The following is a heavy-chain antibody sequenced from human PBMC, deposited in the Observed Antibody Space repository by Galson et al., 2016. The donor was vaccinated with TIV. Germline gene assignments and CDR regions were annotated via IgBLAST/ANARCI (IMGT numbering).Heavy chain of an antibody. CDR1: GGRISNYY. D-gene: IGHD1-1*01. Sequence: ETLSLTCTVSGGRISNYYWSWIRQPPGKGLEWIGYIYYRGRADYNPSLKSRVSISIDTSKNQFSLTLTSVTAADTAIYYCARERHWNGEIDFWGQGTLVTVSS. J-gene: IGHJ4*02. V-gene: IGHV4-59*01. CDR2: IYYRGRA. CDR3: ARERHWNGEIDF.